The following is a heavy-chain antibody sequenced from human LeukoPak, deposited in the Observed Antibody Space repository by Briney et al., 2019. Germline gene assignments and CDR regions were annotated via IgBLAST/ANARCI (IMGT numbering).Heavy chain of an antibody. CDR1: GGTFSSYA. CDR2: IIPIFGTA. V-gene: IGHV1-69*13. Sequence: SVKVSCKASGGTFSSYAISWVRQAPGQGLEWTGGIIPIFGTANYAQKFQGRVTITADESTNTAYMELSSLRSEDAAVYYCARRVSYSSSWYGRQGYFDYWGQGTLVTVSS. J-gene: IGHJ4*02. D-gene: IGHD6-13*01. CDR3: ARRVSYSSSWYGRQGYFDY.